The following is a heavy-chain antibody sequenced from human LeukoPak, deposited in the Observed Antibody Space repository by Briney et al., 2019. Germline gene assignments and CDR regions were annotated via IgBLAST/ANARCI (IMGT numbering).Heavy chain of an antibody. J-gene: IGHJ4*02. CDR1: GGSFSGYY. D-gene: IGHD6-13*01. Sequence: PSETLSLTCAVYGGSFSGYYWSWIRQPPGKGLEWIGEINHSGSTNYNPSLKSRVTISVDTSKNQFSLKLSSVTAADTAVYYCARPLYSSRWYDDCWGQGSLVTVSS. CDR3: ARPLYSSRWYDDC. V-gene: IGHV4-34*01. CDR2: INHSGST.